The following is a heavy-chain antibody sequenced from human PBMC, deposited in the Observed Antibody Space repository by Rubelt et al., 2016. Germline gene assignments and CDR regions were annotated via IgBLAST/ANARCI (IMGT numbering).Heavy chain of an antibody. Sequence: QVQLVQSGAEVKKPGASVKVSCKASGYTFTSYGISWVRQAPGQGLEWMGWISAYNGNTNYAQKLQGRFTMTTDTSTRPAYMELRSLRSDDTAVYYCARDPTTRFTSTGWFDPWGQGTLVTVSS. V-gene: IGHV1-18*01. CDR1: GYTFTSYG. D-gene: IGHD5-12*01. CDR2: ISAYNGNT. J-gene: IGHJ5*02. CDR3: ARDPTTRFTSTGWFDP.